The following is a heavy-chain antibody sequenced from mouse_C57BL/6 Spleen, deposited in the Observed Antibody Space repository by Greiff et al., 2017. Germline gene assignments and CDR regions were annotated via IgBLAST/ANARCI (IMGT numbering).Heavy chain of an antibody. CDR3: ARSTDGYYAMDY. Sequence: QVQLQQPGAELVKPGASVKMSCKASGYTFTSYWITWVKQRPGQGLEWIGDIYPGSGSTNYNEKFKSKATLTVDKPSSTAYMQLSSLTSEDSAVYYCARSTDGYYAMDYWGQGTSVTVSS. V-gene: IGHV1-55*01. CDR1: GYTFTSYW. CDR2: IYPGSGST. J-gene: IGHJ4*01. D-gene: IGHD2-3*01.